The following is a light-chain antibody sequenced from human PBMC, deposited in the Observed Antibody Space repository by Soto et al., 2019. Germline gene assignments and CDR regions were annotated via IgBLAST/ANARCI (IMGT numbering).Light chain of an antibody. CDR2: EVS. CDR3: GSYTSSSTYV. CDR1: SSDVGGYNY. V-gene: IGLV2-14*01. Sequence: QSALTQPASVSGSPGQSITISCTGTSSDVGGYNYVSWYQQHPGKAPKLMIYEVSNRPSGVSNRFSGSKCGNTASLTISGLQAEDEADYYCGSYTSSSTYVFGTGTKLTVL. J-gene: IGLJ1*01.